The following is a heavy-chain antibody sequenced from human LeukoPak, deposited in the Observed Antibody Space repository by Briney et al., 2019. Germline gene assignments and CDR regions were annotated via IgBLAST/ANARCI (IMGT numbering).Heavy chain of an antibody. CDR1: GSTFSSYG. CDR2: IRYDGSNK. V-gene: IGHV3-30*02. D-gene: IGHD6-13*01. Sequence: GGSLRLSCAASGSTFSSYGMHWVRQAPGKGLEWVAFIRYDGSNKYYADSVKGRFTISRDNSKNTLYLQMNSLRAEDTAVYYCAKVIIAAAPHDFDIWGQGTMVTVSS. J-gene: IGHJ3*02. CDR3: AKVIIAAAPHDFDI.